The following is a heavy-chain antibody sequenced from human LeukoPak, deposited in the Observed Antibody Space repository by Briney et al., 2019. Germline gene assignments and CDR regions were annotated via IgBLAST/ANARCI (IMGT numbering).Heavy chain of an antibody. D-gene: IGHD1-20*01. CDR2: ISSSNSYI. Sequence: GGSLRLSCAASGFTFNTYSMNWVRQAPGKGLEWVSFISSSNSYIYYADSVKGRFTISRDNAKNSLSLQMNSLRAEDTAVYYCARDHNWNFDYWGQGTLVTVSS. V-gene: IGHV3-21*01. CDR3: ARDHNWNFDY. J-gene: IGHJ4*02. CDR1: GFTFNTYS.